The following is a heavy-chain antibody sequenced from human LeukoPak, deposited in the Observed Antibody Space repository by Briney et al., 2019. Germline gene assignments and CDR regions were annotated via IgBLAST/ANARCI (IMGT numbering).Heavy chain of an antibody. Sequence: GASVKVSCKASGYTFTGYYMHWVRQAPGQGLEWMGWINPNSGGTNYAQKFQGWVTMTRDTSISTAYMELSRLRSDDTAVYYCARGANDYGDYCFDYWGQGTLVTASS. CDR3: ARGANDYGDYCFDY. D-gene: IGHD4-17*01. CDR2: INPNSGGT. V-gene: IGHV1-2*04. CDR1: GYTFTGYY. J-gene: IGHJ4*02.